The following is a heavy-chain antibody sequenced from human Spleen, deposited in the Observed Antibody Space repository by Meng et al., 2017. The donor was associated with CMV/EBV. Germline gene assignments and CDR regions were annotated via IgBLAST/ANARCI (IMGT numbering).Heavy chain of an antibody. CDR3: ARVPALSQTFDP. Sequence: VSGGSISSGGYYWSWIRQHPGKGLEWIGYIYYSGSTYYNPSLKSRVTISVDTSKNQFSLKLSSVTAADTAVYYCARVPALSQTFDPWGQGTLVTVSS. V-gene: IGHV4-31*02. CDR2: IYYSGST. D-gene: IGHD2-2*01. CDR1: GGSISSGGYY. J-gene: IGHJ5*02.